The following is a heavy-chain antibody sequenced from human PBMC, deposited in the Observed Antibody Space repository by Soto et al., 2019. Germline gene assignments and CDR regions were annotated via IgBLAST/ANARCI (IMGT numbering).Heavy chain of an antibody. CDR2: IFFSGNT. Sequence: SETLSLTCTVSGGSILNGGHYWTWIRQPPGKGLEWIGKIFFSGNTHYNTALKSRLSFSVDRAKNQFSLNLTSVTAADTAIYSCERDHYRGMLLYWGPATLVTVSS. D-gene: IGHD4-17*01. J-gene: IGHJ4*02. CDR3: ERDHYRGMLLY. V-gene: IGHV4-31*03. CDR1: GGSILNGGHY.